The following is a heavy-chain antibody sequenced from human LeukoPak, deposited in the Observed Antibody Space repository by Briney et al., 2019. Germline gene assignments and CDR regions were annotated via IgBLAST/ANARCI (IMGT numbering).Heavy chain of an antibody. D-gene: IGHD2-21*01. CDR3: AKVPLTWLVRDYYYMDV. CDR1: GLAFSIYA. CDR2: ISGSGGST. V-gene: IGHV3-23*01. Sequence: GGSLRLSCAASGLAFSIYAMSWVRQAPGKGLEWASGISGSGGSTYYAGSVKGRFTISRDNSNNTLYLQMNSLRAEDTAVYYCAKVPLTWLVRDYYYMDVRGKGTTVTVSS. J-gene: IGHJ6*03.